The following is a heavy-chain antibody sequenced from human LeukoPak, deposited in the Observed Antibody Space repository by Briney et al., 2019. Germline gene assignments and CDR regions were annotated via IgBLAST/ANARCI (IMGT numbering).Heavy chain of an antibody. V-gene: IGHV3-30*01. D-gene: IGHD5-24*01. J-gene: IGHJ4*02. CDR1: GFTFSSYA. Sequence: GRSLRLSCAASGFTFSSYAMHWVRQAPGKGLEWVAVISYDGSNKYYADSVKGRFTISRHNSKNTLYLQMNSLRAEDTAVYYCARDGMSRDGYNYYYFDYWGQGTLVTVSS. CDR3: ARDGMSRDGYNYYYFDY. CDR2: ISYDGSNK.